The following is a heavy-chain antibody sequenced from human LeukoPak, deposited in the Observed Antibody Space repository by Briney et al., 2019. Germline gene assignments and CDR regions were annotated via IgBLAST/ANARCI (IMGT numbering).Heavy chain of an antibody. CDR1: GFTFSSYG. J-gene: IGHJ4*02. CDR3: AKIYGDYSPTGDDY. Sequence: PGRSLRLSCAASGFTFSSYGMHWVRQAPGKGLEWVAVISYDGSNKYYADSVKGRFTISRDNSKNTLYLQMNSLRAEDTAVYYCAKIYGDYSPTGDDYWGQGTLVTVSS. CDR2: ISYDGSNK. D-gene: IGHD4-17*01. V-gene: IGHV3-30*18.